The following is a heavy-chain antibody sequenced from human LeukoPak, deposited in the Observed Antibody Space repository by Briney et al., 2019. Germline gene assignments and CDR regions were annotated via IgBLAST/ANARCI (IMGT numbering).Heavy chain of an antibody. D-gene: IGHD3-22*01. CDR3: AKADDYYDTSGYFSFDS. CDR2: ISGYGGTT. J-gene: IGHJ4*02. CDR1: GFTFSNYA. V-gene: IGHV3-23*01. Sequence: GSLRLSCAASGFTFSNYAMSWVRQAPGKGLEWVSTISGYGGTTYFADSVKGRFTISRDNSKNTLYLQMNSLTAEDTAVYYCAKADDYYDTSGYFSFDSWGQGTLVTVSS.